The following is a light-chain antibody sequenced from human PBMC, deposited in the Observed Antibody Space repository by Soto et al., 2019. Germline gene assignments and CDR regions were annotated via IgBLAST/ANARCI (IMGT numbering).Light chain of an antibody. CDR3: QQYNNWAPWT. CDR2: NVS. J-gene: IGKJ1*01. V-gene: IGKV3-15*01. Sequence: EIVMTQSPATLSLSPGERATLSCMASQSVSSNLAWYQQKPGQAPRLVIYNVSTRATGLPARFSGSGSGTEFTLTINSLQSEDFAVYYCQQYNNWAPWTFGQGTKVDIK. CDR1: QSVSSN.